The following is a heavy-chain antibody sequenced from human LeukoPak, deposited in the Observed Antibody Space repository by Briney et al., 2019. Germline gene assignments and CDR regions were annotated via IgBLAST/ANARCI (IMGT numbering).Heavy chain of an antibody. J-gene: IGHJ4*02. CDR3: ARSHPQMVQGVIQYYFDY. Sequence: SETLSLTCIGSGGSISSYYWSWIRQPAGKGLEWIGRIYTSGSTNYNPSLKSRVTMSVDTSKNQFSLKLSSVTAADTAVYYCARSHPQMVQGVIQYYFDYWGQGTLVTVSS. CDR2: IYTSGST. D-gene: IGHD3-10*01. V-gene: IGHV4-4*07. CDR1: GGSISSYY.